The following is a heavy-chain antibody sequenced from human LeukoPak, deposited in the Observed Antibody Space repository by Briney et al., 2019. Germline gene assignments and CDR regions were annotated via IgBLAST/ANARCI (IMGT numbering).Heavy chain of an antibody. CDR2: IIPIFGTA. Sequence: SVKVSCKASGGTFSSYAISWVRQAPGQGLEWMGGIIPIFGTANYAQKFQGRVTITADESTSTAYMELSSLRSEDTAVSYCARGMDSSTLTEYYYYYMDVWGKGTTVTVSS. D-gene: IGHD6-13*01. CDR3: ARGMDSSTLTEYYYYYMDV. J-gene: IGHJ6*03. CDR1: GGTFSSYA. V-gene: IGHV1-69*13.